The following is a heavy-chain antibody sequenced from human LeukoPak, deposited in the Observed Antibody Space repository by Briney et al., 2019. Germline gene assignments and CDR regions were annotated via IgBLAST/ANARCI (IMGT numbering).Heavy chain of an antibody. V-gene: IGHV3-23*01. CDR1: GFTFRNYG. Sequence: GGSLRLSCVASGFTFRNYGMSWVRQAPGKGLECVSAIDYSGVSTYYAESVKGRFTISRDNSKNTLYLQMNTLRAEDTALYYCVPRGLYDLGRWGQGTLVTVSS. J-gene: IGHJ4*02. CDR2: IDYSGVST. CDR3: VPRGLYDLGR. D-gene: IGHD3-10*01.